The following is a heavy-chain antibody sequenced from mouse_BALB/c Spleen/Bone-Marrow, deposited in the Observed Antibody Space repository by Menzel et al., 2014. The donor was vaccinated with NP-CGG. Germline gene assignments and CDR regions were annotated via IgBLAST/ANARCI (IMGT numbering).Heavy chain of an antibody. Sequence: VQLQQSGPGLVQPSQSLSIPCTVSGFSLTSYGVHWVRQSPGKGLEWLGVIWSGGSTDYNAAFISRLSISKDNSKSQVFFKMNSQQANDTAIYYCASNWDYAMDYWGQGTSVTVSS. J-gene: IGHJ4*01. CDR1: GFSLTSYG. CDR3: ASNWDYAMDY. V-gene: IGHV2-2*02. CDR2: IWSGGST. D-gene: IGHD4-1*01.